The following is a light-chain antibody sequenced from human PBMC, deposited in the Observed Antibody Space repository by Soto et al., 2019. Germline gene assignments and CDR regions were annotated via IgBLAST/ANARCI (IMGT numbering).Light chain of an antibody. J-gene: IGLJ1*01. CDR2: RDN. CDR1: ISNIATNY. Sequence: QSVLTQPPSVSGTPGQRVTISCSGGISNIATNYVHWFQQLPGTAPKVLSNRDNQRPSGVPDRFSASKSGTSASLAISGLRSEDEAEYYCAAWDDTVRSYVFGTGTKVTVL. CDR3: AAWDDTVRSYV. V-gene: IGLV1-47*01.